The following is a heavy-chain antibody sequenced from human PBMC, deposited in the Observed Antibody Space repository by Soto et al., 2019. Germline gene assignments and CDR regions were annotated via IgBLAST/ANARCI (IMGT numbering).Heavy chain of an antibody. CDR3: ARRGLYSYGINIDY. CDR2: IYYSGST. V-gene: IGHV4-31*03. J-gene: IGHJ4*02. Sequence: QVQLQESGPGLVKPSQTLSLTCTVSGGSISSGGYYWSWIRQHPGKGLEWIGYIYYSGSTYYNPSLKSRVTISVDTSKNQFSLKLSSVTAADTAVYYCARRGLYSYGINIDYWGQGTLVTVSS. D-gene: IGHD5-18*01. CDR1: GGSISSGGYY.